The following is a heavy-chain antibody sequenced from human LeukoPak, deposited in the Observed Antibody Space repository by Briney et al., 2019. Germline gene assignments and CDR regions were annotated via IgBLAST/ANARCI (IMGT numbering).Heavy chain of an antibody. CDR1: GGIISNYY. CDR3: SRHYSRSSSVDY. CDR2: IYYCGSS. J-gene: IGHJ4*02. Sequence: PSETLSLTFMCCGGIISNYYWSSLRQPPGKGLDGIGYIYYCGSSNYNPSLKSRGTIYVDPSQHQFSLMPAYVHSENTAVYYLSRHYSRSSSVDYWGQETLVSVPS. V-gene: IGHV4-59*08. D-gene: IGHD6-6*01.